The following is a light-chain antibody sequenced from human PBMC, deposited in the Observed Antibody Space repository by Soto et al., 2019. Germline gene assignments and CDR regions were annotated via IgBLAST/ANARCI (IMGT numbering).Light chain of an antibody. CDR3: QSHDSSLTGNV. Sequence: QSVLTQPPSVSAAPGQRVTISCTGSSSNIGAGYEGHWYQQVPGTAPKLLIYENNNRPSEVPDRFSGSTSGASASLAITVLHAEDEAEYYCQSHDSSLTGNVFGTGTNLTVL. V-gene: IGLV1-40*01. CDR1: SSNIGAGYE. J-gene: IGLJ1*01. CDR2: ENN.